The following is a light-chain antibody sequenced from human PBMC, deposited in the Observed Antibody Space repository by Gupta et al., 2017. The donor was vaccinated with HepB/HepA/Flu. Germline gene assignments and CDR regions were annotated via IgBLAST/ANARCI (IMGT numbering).Light chain of an antibody. CDR1: QSVRSGY. V-gene: IGKV3-20*01. CDR3: QQDGSSFT. J-gene: IGKJ4*01. Sequence: EIVLTQSPGTLSFSPGEGATLSCRASQSVRSGYLAWYQQKAGQAPRLLIYGSSSRASGIPDMCSGSGSGTYFTLTSNRQEDEYVAVYYWQQDGSSFTFGGGTKVEMK. CDR2: GSS.